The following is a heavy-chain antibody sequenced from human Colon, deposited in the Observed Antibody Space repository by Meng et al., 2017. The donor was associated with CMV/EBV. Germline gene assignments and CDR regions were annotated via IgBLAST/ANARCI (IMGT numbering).Heavy chain of an antibody. CDR2: ISAGSSII. J-gene: IGHJ4*02. V-gene: IGHV3-48*04. CDR1: GLTFTTYS. D-gene: IGHD2-2*01. Sequence: GESLKISCAASGLTFTTYSMNWVRQAPGKGLEWLSYISAGSSIIYYADSVKGRFTVSRDNSKNSLYLQMNSLSADDTAIYYCARGAYCSTSYCQTSVFDFWGQGALVTVSS. CDR3: ARGAYCSTSYCQTSVFDF.